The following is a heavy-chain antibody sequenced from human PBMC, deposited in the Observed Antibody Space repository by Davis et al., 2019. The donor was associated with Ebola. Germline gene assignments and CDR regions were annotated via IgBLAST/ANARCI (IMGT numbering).Heavy chain of an antibody. CDR3: ARQGIAARLFDY. D-gene: IGHD6-6*01. V-gene: IGHV1-46*01. Sequence: ASVKVSCKASGYTFTSYYMHWVRQAPGQGLEWMGIINPSGGSTSYAQKFQGRATMTRDTSTSTVYMELSSLRSEDTAVYYCARQGIAARLFDYWGQGTLVTVSS. CDR2: INPSGGST. J-gene: IGHJ4*02. CDR1: GYTFTSYY.